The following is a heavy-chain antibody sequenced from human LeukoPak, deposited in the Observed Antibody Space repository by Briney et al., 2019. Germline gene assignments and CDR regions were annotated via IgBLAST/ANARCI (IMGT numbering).Heavy chain of an antibody. J-gene: IGHJ3*02. Sequence: TSETLSLTCTVSGGSISSGGYYWSWIRQHPGKGLEWIGYIYYSGSTYYNPSLKSRVTISVDTSKNQFSLKLSSVTAADTAVYYWGRGGGGTTRGAFDIWGQGTMVTVSS. CDR3: GRGGGGTTRGAFDI. D-gene: IGHD3-16*01. V-gene: IGHV4-31*03. CDR1: GGSISSGGYY. CDR2: IYYSGST.